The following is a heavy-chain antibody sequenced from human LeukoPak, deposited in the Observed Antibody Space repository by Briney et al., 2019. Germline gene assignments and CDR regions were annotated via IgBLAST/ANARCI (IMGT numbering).Heavy chain of an antibody. CDR1: GFTFSSYG. V-gene: IGHV3-NL1*01. CDR3: ARDRYDILTGYYFFDY. J-gene: IGHJ4*02. D-gene: IGHD3-9*01. CDR2: IYSGGST. Sequence: GGSLRLSCAASGFTFSSYGMHWVRQAPGKGLEWVSVIYSGGSTYYADSVKGRFTISRDNSKNTLYLQMNSLRAEDTAVYYRARDRYDILTGYYFFDYWGQGTLVTVSS.